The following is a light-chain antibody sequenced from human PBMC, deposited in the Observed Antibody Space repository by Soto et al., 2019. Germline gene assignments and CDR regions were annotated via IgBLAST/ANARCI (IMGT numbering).Light chain of an antibody. CDR2: GAS. CDR1: QSVSRN. CDR3: QQYGGT. Sequence: ERVMTQSPATLSLSPGESATLFCSASQSVSRNLAWYQQKPGQAPRLLVYGASTRAAGVPARFSGRGSETEFTLTISSLQSEDFVVYYCQQYGGTFGQGTKLEI. V-gene: IGKV3-15*01. J-gene: IGKJ2*01.